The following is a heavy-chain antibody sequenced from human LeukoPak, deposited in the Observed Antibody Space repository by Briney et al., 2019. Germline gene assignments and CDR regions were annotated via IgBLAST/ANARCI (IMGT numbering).Heavy chain of an antibody. Sequence: GGSLRLSCAASGFTFSSYAMHWVRQAPGKGLEWVAVISYDGSNKYYADSVKGRFTISRDNSKNTLYLQMNSLRAEDTAVYYCAREPLGYSGYDYGPYFDYWGQGTLVTVSS. D-gene: IGHD5-12*01. CDR1: GFTFSSYA. CDR2: ISYDGSNK. V-gene: IGHV3-30*14. J-gene: IGHJ4*02. CDR3: AREPLGYSGYDYGPYFDY.